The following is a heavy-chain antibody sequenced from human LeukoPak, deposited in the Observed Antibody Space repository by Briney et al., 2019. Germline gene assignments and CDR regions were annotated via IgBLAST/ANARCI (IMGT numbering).Heavy chain of an antibody. V-gene: IGHV3-48*03. CDR2: ISSSGSTI. Sequence: GGSLRLSCAASGFTFSSYEMNWVRQAPGKGLEWVSYISSSGSTIYYADSVKGRFTISRDNAKNSLYLQMNSLRVEDTAVYYCVSWSGEYYEISEVPANSWGQGTLVTVSS. D-gene: IGHD3-22*01. J-gene: IGHJ4*02. CDR1: GFTFSSYE. CDR3: VSWSGEYYEISEVPANS.